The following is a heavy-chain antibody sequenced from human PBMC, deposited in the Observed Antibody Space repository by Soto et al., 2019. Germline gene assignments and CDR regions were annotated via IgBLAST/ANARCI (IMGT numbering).Heavy chain of an antibody. Sequence: QVQLVESGGGVVQPGRSLRLSCAASGFTFSSYAMHWVRQAPGKGLEWVAVISYDGSNKYYADSVKGRFTISRDNSKNTLYLQMNSLRPEDTAVYYCARDQDYDSSGYYRPRTFDYWGQGTLVTVSS. D-gene: IGHD3-22*01. CDR3: ARDQDYDSSGYYRPRTFDY. CDR2: ISYDGSNK. V-gene: IGHV3-30-3*01. CDR1: GFTFSSYA. J-gene: IGHJ4*02.